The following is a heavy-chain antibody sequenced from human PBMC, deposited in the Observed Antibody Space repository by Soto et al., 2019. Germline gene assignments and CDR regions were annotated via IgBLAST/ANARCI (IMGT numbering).Heavy chain of an antibody. CDR3: ARWMTVLDY. CDR1: GFAFSTYG. J-gene: IGHJ4*02. V-gene: IGHV3-33*01. D-gene: IGHD5-12*01. CDR2: IWYDGSEK. Sequence: PGGSLRLSCAVSGFAFSTYGLHWVRQSPGKGLEWVAVIWYDGSEKYYADSVKGRFTISRDNSKNTVYLQMNSLRAEDTAIYYCARWMTVLDYWGQGTLVTFSS.